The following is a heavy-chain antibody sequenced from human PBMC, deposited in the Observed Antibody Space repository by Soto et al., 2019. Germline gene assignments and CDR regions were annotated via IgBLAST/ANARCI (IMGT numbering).Heavy chain of an antibody. CDR2: IWYDGSNK. J-gene: IGHJ3*02. D-gene: IGHD1-26*01. CDR1: GFTFSSYG. V-gene: IGHV3-33*01. Sequence: GGSLRLSCAASGFTFSSYGMHWVRQAPGKGLEWVAVIWYDGSNKYYADSVKGRFTISRDNSKNTLYLQMNSLRAEDTAVYYCARETRYHQVGATTVSAFDIWGQGTMVTVSS. CDR3: ARETRYHQVGATTVSAFDI.